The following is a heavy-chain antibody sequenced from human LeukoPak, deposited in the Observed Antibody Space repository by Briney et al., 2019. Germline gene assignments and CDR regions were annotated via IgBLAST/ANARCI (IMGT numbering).Heavy chain of an antibody. J-gene: IGHJ4*02. CDR2: ISSGGSYI. CDR1: GFSFSKYN. V-gene: IGHV3-21*01. CDR3: TRDQGWQQFDS. D-gene: IGHD5-24*01. Sequence: PGGSLRLSCAASGFSFSKYNMNWVRQAPGKGLEWVSSISSGGSYIYYADSVKGRFTISRDNAKNSLYLQMNSLRDDDTAVYFCTRDQGWQQFDSWGQGTLVTVSS.